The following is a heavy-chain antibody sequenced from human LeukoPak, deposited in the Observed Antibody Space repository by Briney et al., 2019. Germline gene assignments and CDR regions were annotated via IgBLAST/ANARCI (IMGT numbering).Heavy chain of an antibody. D-gene: IGHD3-10*01. V-gene: IGHV4-39*07. CDR1: GASISRSGCY. Sequence: PSETLSLTCSVSGASISRSGCYWGWIRQPPGKGLEWIGSIYYSENSYYNPSLKSRVTMSIDTSNNQFSLKLTSVTAADTAVYYCARGYYGSTYYYGMDVWGQGTTVTVSS. CDR2: IYYSENS. CDR3: ARGYYGSTYYYGMDV. J-gene: IGHJ6*02.